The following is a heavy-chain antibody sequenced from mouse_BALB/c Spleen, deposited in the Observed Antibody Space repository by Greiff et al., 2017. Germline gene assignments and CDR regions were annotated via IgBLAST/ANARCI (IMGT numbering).Heavy chain of an antibody. V-gene: IGHV1-4*02. D-gene: IGHD3-1*01. CDR1: GYTFTSYT. Sequence: VQLQQSAAELARPGASVKMSCKASGYTFTSYTMHWVKQRPGQGLEWIGYINPSSGYTEYNQKFKDKTTLTADKSSSTAYMQLSSLTSEDSAVYYCARTGQLGLRGAMDDWGQGTSVTVSS. J-gene: IGHJ4*01. CDR2: INPSSGYT. CDR3: ARTGQLGLRGAMDD.